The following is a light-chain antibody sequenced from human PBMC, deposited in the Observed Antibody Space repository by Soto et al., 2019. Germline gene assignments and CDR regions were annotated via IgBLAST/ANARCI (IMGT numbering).Light chain of an antibody. J-gene: IGKJ1*01. V-gene: IGKV1-39*01. CDR3: QQSYTGSWT. CDR1: QTISGY. CDR2: SAS. Sequence: DIQMTQSPSSLSASVGDRVTIACRTSQTISGYLNWYRQKPGKAPELLIYSASRLQIGVPSRFNGSGSGTDFTLTINSLQPEDIATYYCQQSYTGSWTFGQGTMVEIK.